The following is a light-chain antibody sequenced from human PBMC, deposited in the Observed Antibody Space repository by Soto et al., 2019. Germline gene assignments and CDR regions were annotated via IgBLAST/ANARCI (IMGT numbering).Light chain of an antibody. CDR3: QEYNAYSMT. J-gene: IGKJ5*01. Sequence: DIQMTQFPSTLSAYVGARVTITCRASQSISSWLAWYQQKPGKAPKLLIYKASTLETGVPSRFSGSGSGTELTISISSLQPDDVGTYDGQEYNAYSMTFGQGTRLEIK. CDR1: QSISSW. CDR2: KAS. V-gene: IGKV1-5*03.